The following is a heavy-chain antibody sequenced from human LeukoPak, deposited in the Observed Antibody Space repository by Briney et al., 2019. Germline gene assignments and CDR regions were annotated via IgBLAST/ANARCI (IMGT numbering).Heavy chain of an antibody. CDR1: GVSFSGYY. D-gene: IGHD6-19*01. CDR2: INHSGST. CDR3: ARLKDLYSSGWYRDY. J-gene: IGHJ4*02. V-gene: IGHV4-34*01. Sequence: SETLSLTCAVYGVSFSGYYWGWIRQPPGKGLEWIGEINHSGSTNYNPSLKSRVTISVDTSKNQFSLKLSSVTAADTAVYYCARLKDLYSSGWYRDYWGQGTLVTVSS.